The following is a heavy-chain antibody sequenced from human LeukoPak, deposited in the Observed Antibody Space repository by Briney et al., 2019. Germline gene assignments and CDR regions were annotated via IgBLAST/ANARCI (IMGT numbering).Heavy chain of an antibody. D-gene: IGHD3-10*01. CDR3: ARQQYASGNSYFLDY. J-gene: IGHJ4*02. V-gene: IGHV4-31*03. CDR1: GGSISSGGYY. CDR2: IYYSGST. Sequence: SQTLSLTCPVSGGSISSGGYYWSWIRQHPGKGLEWIGYIYYSGSTYYNPSLKSRVTISVDTSKNQFSLKLSSVTATDTAVYYCARQQYASGNSYFLDYWGQGTLVTVSS.